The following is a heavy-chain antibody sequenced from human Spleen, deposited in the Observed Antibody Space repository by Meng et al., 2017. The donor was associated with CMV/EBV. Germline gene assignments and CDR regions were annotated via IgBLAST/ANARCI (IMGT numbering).Heavy chain of an antibody. V-gene: IGHV1-46*01. CDR3: ARAQTPSGIVVVPAAIGGGIDY. J-gene: IGHJ4*02. Sequence: ASVKVSCKASGYTFSSYYMHWVRQAPGQGLEWVGIINPTNGSPTYAQKFQGRVTMTRDTSTSTVYMELSSLRSEDTAVYYCARAQTPSGIVVVPAAIGGGIDYWGQGTLVTVSS. CDR1: GYTFSSYY. CDR2: INPTNGSP. D-gene: IGHD2-2*01.